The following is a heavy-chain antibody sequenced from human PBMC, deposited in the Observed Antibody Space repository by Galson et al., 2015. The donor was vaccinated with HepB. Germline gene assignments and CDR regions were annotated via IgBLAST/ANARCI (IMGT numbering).Heavy chain of an antibody. J-gene: IGHJ4*02. V-gene: IGHV3-33*01. CDR1: GFTFSSYG. CDR2: IWYDGSNK. Sequence: SLRLSCAASGFTFSSYGMHWVRQAPGKGLEWLAVIWYDGSNKYYADSVKGRFTISRDNSKNTLYLQMNSLRAEDTAVYYCARGDSSTSYYWGQGTLVTVSS. CDR3: ARGDSSTSYY. D-gene: IGHD2-2*01.